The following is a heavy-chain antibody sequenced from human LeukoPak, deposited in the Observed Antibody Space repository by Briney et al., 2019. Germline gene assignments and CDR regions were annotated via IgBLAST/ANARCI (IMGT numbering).Heavy chain of an antibody. D-gene: IGHD3-22*01. CDR2: IYYSGST. V-gene: IGHV4-39*02. Sequence: SETLSLACTVSGASISSTTYYWGWIRQPPRKGLEWIASIYYSGSTYYNPSLKSRVTISVDTSKNQFSLKLSSVTAADTAVYYCAKDRYYYDNSDYYDEGIFDYWGQGTLVTVSS. CDR1: GASISSTTYY. J-gene: IGHJ4*02. CDR3: AKDRYYYDNSDYYDEGIFDY.